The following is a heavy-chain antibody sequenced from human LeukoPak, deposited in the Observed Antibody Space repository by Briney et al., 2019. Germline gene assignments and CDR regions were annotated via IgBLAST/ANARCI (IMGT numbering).Heavy chain of an antibody. Sequence: GGSLRLSCAASGFAFSSYAMSWVRQAPGKGLEWVSTISGSGGSTDYADSVKGRFTISRDNSKNTLYLQMNSLRAEDTAVYHCAKSRGYGDYDAMDYWGQGTLVTVSS. CDR2: ISGSGGST. V-gene: IGHV3-23*01. J-gene: IGHJ4*02. D-gene: IGHD4-17*01. CDR3: AKSRGYGDYDAMDY. CDR1: GFAFSSYA.